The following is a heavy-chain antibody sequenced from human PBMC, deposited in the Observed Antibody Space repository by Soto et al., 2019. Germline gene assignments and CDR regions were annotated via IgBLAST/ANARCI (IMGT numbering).Heavy chain of an antibody. D-gene: IGHD3-10*01. CDR3: AKTYYYGSGSSGFDY. CDR2: IYYSGST. V-gene: IGHV4-59*08. Sequence: SETLSLTCTVSGGSISSYYWSWIRQPPGKGLEWIGYIYYSGSTNYNPSLKSRVTIPVDTSKNQFSLKLSSVTAADTAVYYCAKTYYYGSGSSGFDYWGQGTLVTVSS. CDR1: GGSISSYY. J-gene: IGHJ4*02.